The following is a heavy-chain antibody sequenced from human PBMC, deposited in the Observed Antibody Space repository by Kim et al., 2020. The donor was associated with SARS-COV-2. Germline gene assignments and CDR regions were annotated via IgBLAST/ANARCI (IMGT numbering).Heavy chain of an antibody. CDR1: EFTFSTSW. V-gene: IGHV3-7*03. J-gene: IGHJ6*02. D-gene: IGHD6-19*01. CDR2: IKQDAYES. CDR3: AKGVSVAPHDYYHYGMDV. Sequence: GGSLRLSCAASEFTFSTSWMTWVRQAPGKGLEWVASIKQDAYESYYVDSVKGRFTISRDNAKNLLYLQMNSLRPEDTAVYYCAKGVSVAPHDYYHYGMDVWGQGTTVTVSS.